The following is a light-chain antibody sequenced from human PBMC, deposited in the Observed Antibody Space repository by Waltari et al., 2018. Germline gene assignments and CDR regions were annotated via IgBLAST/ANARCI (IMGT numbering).Light chain of an antibody. CDR3: QQYDSSPT. CDR2: GAT. V-gene: IGKV3-20*01. Sequence: IVLTQSPGPLSLSPGERATLSCRASQTLRAGFLAWYQQKRGQPPRLLIYGATSRAIGTPDRFSGSGSGADFTLTIGRLEPEDFAMYYCQQYDSSPTFGQGTKVEVK. J-gene: IGKJ1*01. CDR1: QTLRAGF.